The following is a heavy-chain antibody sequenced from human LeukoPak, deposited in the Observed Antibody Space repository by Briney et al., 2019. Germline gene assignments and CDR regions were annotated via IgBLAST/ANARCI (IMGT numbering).Heavy chain of an antibody. D-gene: IGHD2-2*01. CDR3: ARAPGQYQLLSPHSVGKSFDP. V-gene: IGHV1-69*13. J-gene: IGHJ5*02. CDR1: GYTFTSYG. Sequence: GASVKVSCKASGYTFTSYGISWVRQAPGQGLEWMGGIITIFGTANYAQKFQGRVTITADESTSTAYMELSSLRSEDTAVYYCARAPGQYQLLSPHSVGKSFDPWGQGTLVTVSS. CDR2: IITIFGTA.